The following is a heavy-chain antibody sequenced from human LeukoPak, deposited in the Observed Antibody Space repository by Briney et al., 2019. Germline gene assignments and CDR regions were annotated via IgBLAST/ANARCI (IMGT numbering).Heavy chain of an antibody. J-gene: IGHJ3*02. V-gene: IGHV1-18*01. Sequence: ASVKVSCKASGYTFTSYGISWVRQAPGQGLEWMGWISAYNGNTNYAQKLQGRVTMTTDTSTSTAYMELRSLRSDDTAVYYCARDHDILTVGYAFDIWGQGTMVTVSS. D-gene: IGHD3-9*01. CDR3: ARDHDILTVGYAFDI. CDR1: GYTFTSYG. CDR2: ISAYNGNT.